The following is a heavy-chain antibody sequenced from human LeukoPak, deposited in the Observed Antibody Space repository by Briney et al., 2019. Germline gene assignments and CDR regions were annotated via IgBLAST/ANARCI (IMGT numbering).Heavy chain of an antibody. Sequence: PSETLSLTCTVSGGSISSSSYYWGWIRQPPGKGLECIGSIYYSGSTYYNPSLKSRVTISVDSSKNQFSLKLSSVTAADTAVYYCARVEDSGYDYRGWFDPWGQGTLVTVSS. CDR2: IYYSGST. V-gene: IGHV4-39*07. J-gene: IGHJ5*02. CDR1: GGSISSSSYY. CDR3: ARVEDSGYDYRGWFDP. D-gene: IGHD5-12*01.